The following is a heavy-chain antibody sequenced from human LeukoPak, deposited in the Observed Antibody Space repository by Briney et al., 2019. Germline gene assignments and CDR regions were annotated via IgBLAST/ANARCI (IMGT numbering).Heavy chain of an antibody. CDR1: GFTFSSYW. CDR2: ISSSGSTI. V-gene: IGHV3-11*01. CDR3: ARGPEGNDSAFDI. Sequence: GGSLRLSCAASGFTFSSYWMSWIRQAPGKGLEWVSHISSSGSTIYYADSVKGRFTISRDNAKNSLYLQMNSLRAEDTAVYYCARGPEGNDSAFDIWGQGTMVTVSS. J-gene: IGHJ3*02. D-gene: IGHD1-1*01.